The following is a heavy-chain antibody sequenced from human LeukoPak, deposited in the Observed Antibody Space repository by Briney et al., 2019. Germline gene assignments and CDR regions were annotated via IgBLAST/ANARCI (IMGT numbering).Heavy chain of an antibody. CDR2: MSYDGSNK. CDR3: AKDRSSSWALDY. CDR1: GFTFSNYN. J-gene: IGHJ4*02. D-gene: IGHD6-13*01. V-gene: IGHV3-30*18. Sequence: GSLRLSCAASGFTFSNYNMHWVRQAPGKGLEWVAVMSYDGSNKYYVDSVKGRFTISRDNSKNTLYLQMNSLRAEDTAVYYCAKDRSSSWALDYWGQGTLVTVSS.